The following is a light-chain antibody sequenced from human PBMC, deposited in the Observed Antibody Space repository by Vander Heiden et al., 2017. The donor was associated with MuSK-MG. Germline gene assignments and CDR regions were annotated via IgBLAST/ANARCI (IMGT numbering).Light chain of an antibody. CDR3: QAGDSNNGV. CDR2: QDS. V-gene: IGLV3-1*01. J-gene: IGLJ2*01. Sequence: SYDLTQPPSVSVSPGQTASISCSGDRLGDTFVCWYQSKPGQSPVLVIHQDSKRPAAVPECFSASTSVTTATLTIRGTQDVDEDDYDWQAGDSNNGVFGGGTKLTVL. CDR1: RLGDTF.